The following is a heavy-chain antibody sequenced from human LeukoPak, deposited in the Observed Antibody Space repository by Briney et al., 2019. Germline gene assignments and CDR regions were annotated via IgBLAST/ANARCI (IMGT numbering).Heavy chain of an antibody. J-gene: IGHJ4*02. CDR1: GGFISTYY. CDR3: ARHGGSYDFDF. Sequence: SETLSLTCTVSGGFISTYYWSWIRQPPGKGLEWIGYIYYSGTPNYNPTLKSRVTMSVDTSKNQFSLKLSSVTAADTAVYYCARHGGSYDFDFWGQGTLVTVSS. CDR2: IYYSGTP. D-gene: IGHD1-26*01. V-gene: IGHV4-59*08.